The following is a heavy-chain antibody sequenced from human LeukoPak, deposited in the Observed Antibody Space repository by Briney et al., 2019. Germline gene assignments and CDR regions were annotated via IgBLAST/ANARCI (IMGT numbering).Heavy chain of an antibody. CDR2: IYYSGST. CDR1: GDSISSYY. D-gene: IGHD3-16*02. J-gene: IGHJ4*02. V-gene: IGHV4-59*01. CDR3: ARGGVWGSYRYFDY. Sequence: PSETLSLTCTVSGDSISSYYWSWIRQPPGKGLEWIGYIYYSGSTNYNPSLKSRVTISIDTSKNQFSLKLSSVTAADTAVYYCARGGVWGSYRYFDYWGQGTLVTVSS.